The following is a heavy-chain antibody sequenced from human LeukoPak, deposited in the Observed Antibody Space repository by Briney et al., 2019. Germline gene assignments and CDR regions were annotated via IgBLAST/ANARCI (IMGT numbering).Heavy chain of an antibody. CDR3: ARDRPTGRSRGVVVQ. CDR1: GFTFSSYG. D-gene: IGHD2-15*01. J-gene: IGHJ4*02. V-gene: IGHV3-30*02. CDR2: IRYDGSNK. Sequence: GGSLRLSCAASGFTFSSYGMHWVRQAPGKGLEWVAFIRYDGSNKYYADSVKGRFTISRDNSKNTLYLQMNSLRAEDTAVYYCARDRPTGRSRGVVVQWGQGTLVTVSS.